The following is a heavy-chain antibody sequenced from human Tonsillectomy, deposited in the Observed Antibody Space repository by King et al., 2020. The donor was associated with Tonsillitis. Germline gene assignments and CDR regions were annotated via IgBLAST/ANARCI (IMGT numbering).Heavy chain of an antibody. CDR2: TNHRGST. CDR3: ARDRFCTNGVCYMGNFDY. J-gene: IGHJ4*02. D-gene: IGHD2-8*01. V-gene: IGHV4-34*01. Sequence: VQLQQWGAGLLKPSETLSLTCAVSGGSFSGYYWTWIRQPPGKGLEWIGSTNHRGSTTYNPSLKSRVTISVDTSNNQYSLRLTSVTAADSAVYYCARDRFCTNGVCYMGNFDYWAQGTLVTVSS. CDR1: GGSFSGYY.